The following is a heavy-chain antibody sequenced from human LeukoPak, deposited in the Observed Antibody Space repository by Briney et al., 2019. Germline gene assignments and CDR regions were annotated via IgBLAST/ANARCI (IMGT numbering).Heavy chain of an antibody. CDR2: IYHSGST. CDR1: SYSISSAYY. J-gene: IGHJ4*02. CDR3: ARDGLAVAGTTFDY. V-gene: IGHV4-38-2*02. Sequence: SSETLSLTCTVSSYSISSAYYWGWIRQPPGKGLEWIGSIYHSGSTFYNVSLKSRVTISVDTSKNQFSLKLSSVTAADTAVYYCARDGLAVAGTTFDYWGQGTLVTVSS. D-gene: IGHD6-19*01.